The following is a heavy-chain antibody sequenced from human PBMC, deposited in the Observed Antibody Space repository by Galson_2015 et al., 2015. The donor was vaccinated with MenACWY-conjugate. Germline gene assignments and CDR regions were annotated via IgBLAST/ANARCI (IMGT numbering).Heavy chain of an antibody. V-gene: IGHV5-51*01. Sequence: QSGAEVKKPGESLKISCKGSGYSFPPYWIGWVRQMPGKGLEWKGIIYPSDSDTRYRQSFQGQFTISADKSISTAYLQWSSLKASDPAMYYCARLGRPYCSSTSCYGGDAFDIWAQGTMVTVSS. CDR1: GYSFPPYW. CDR2: IYPSDSDT. CDR3: ARLGRPYCSSTSCYGGDAFDI. J-gene: IGHJ3*02. D-gene: IGHD2-2*01.